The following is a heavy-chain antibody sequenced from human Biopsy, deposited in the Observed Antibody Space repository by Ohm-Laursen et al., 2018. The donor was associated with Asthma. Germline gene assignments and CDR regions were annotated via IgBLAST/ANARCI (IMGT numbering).Heavy chain of an antibody. CDR2: IMTVFGTT. D-gene: IGHD6-19*01. Sequence: ASVKVSCKASGGMFGNYDISWVRQAPGQGLEWLGGIMTVFGTTKYAQKFQGRVTITADESTSTAYMEVTSLRSEDTAIYYCARCQVGYSSGWSLLLKKIYYSGMDVWGQGTAVTVSS. CDR3: ARCQVGYSSGWSLLLKKIYYSGMDV. CDR1: GGMFGNYD. J-gene: IGHJ6*02. V-gene: IGHV1-69*13.